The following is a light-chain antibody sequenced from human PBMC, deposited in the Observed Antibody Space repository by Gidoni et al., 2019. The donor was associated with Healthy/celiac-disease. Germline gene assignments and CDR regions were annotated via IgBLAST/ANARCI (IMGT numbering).Light chain of an antibody. Sequence: EIVLTQSPGPLSLSPWERDTLSYMASQSVSRSDLAWYQQKPGQAPRLLIYGASSRATGLPDSFSGRWSGTDCTLTISSLEPADLAVYYCQQYGSSSYTFGQGPKLEL. V-gene: IGKV3-20*01. CDR2: GAS. J-gene: IGKJ2*01. CDR3: QQYGSSSYT. CDR1: QSVSRSD.